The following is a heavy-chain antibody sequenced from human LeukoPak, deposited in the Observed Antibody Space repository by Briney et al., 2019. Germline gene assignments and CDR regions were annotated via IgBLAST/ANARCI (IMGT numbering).Heavy chain of an antibody. J-gene: IGHJ3*02. Sequence: GGSLRLSCAASGFTFSSYSMNWVRQAPGKGLEWVSSISSSSSYIYYADSVKGRFTISRDNAKNSLYLQMNSLRAGDTAVYYCARDLLPDDAFDIWGQGTMVTVSS. CDR1: GFTFSSYS. CDR3: ARDLLPDDAFDI. V-gene: IGHV3-21*01. CDR2: ISSSSSYI.